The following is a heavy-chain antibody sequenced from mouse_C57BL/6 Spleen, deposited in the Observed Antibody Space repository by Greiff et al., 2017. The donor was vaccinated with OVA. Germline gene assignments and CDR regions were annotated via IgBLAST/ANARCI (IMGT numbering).Heavy chain of an antibody. V-gene: IGHV14-4*01. D-gene: IGHD1-1*01. CDR1: GFNIKDDS. Sequence: EVQLQQSGAELVRPGASVKLSCTASGFNIKDDSMHWVKQRPEQGLEWIGWIDPENGDTEYASKFQGKATITADTSSNTAYLQLSSLTSEDTAVYYCTTRAYYGSSIDYWGQGTTLTVSS. J-gene: IGHJ2*01. CDR2: IDPENGDT. CDR3: TTRAYYGSSIDY.